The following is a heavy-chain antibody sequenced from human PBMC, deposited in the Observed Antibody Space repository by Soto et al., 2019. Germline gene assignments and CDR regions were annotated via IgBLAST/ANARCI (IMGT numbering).Heavy chain of an antibody. CDR3: ARVQLLPEDVFNL. V-gene: IGHV4-59*01. CDR2: IHYGGST. D-gene: IGHD4-4*01. Sequence: SETLSLTCTVSGGSISGYYWSWIRQPPGKGLEWIGNIHYGGSTNYSPSLKSRVTMSIDLSRNQFSLSLNSVTAADTALYYCARVQLLPEDVFNLWGQGTMVT. J-gene: IGHJ3*01. CDR1: GGSISGYY.